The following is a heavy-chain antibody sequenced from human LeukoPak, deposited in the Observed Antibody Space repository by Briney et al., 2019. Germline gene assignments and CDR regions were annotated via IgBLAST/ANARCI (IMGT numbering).Heavy chain of an antibody. CDR2: ISYDGSNK. J-gene: IGHJ6*02. D-gene: IGHD3-10*01. CDR1: GFTFSSCG. CDR3: AKDSGGSGSDYQFYYYFGIDV. Sequence: SGGSLRLSCAASGFTFSSCGMHWVRQAPGKGLEWVAVISYDGSNKYYADSVKGRLTISRDNSKNTVYLQMNSLRPEDTAVYYCAKDSGGSGSDYQFYYYFGIDVWGQGTTVTVSS. V-gene: IGHV3-30*18.